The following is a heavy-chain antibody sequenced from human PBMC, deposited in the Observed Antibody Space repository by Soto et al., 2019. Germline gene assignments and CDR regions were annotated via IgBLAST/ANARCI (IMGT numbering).Heavy chain of an antibody. CDR3: ATCYPCDGGVVDSSGYNNWFDL. CDR1: GYTLTELS. Sequence: ASVKVSCKVSGYTLTELSMHWVRQAPGKGLEWMGGFDPEDGETIYAQKFQGRVTMTEDTSTDTAYMELNSLRSEDTAVYYCATCYPCDGGVVDSSGYNNWFDLWGQGTLVTVSS. V-gene: IGHV1-24*01. CDR2: FDPEDGET. D-gene: IGHD3-22*01. J-gene: IGHJ5*02.